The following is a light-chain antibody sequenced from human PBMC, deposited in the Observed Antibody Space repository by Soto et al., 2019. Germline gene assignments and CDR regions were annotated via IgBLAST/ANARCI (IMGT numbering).Light chain of an antibody. J-gene: IGLJ1*01. CDR3: FSFTSTSTHV. Sequence: QAALTQPGSVSASPGQSITISCTGPSSDVVGYNYVSWYQQHPGEAPKVMIYEVSNTPSGASNSFSGSKSGNKAYLSISGLQVEDEVEYIFFSFTSTSTHVFGTGTKVNV. CDR2: EVS. V-gene: IGLV2-14*01. CDR1: SSDVVGYNY.